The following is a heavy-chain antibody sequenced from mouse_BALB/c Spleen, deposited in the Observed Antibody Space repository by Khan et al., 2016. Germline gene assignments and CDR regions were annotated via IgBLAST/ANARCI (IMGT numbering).Heavy chain of an antibody. CDR1: GYTFTNYN. CDR2: IYPRNGDL. V-gene: IGHV1-12*01. J-gene: IGHJ3*01. Sequence: QVQLQQPGAELVKPGASVMLFCKASGYTFTNYNMHWVKQTPGQGLQWIGAIYPRNGDLFYNQKFKDKATLTADKSSNTAYMQLSSLTSEDSAVYYCVRWKRDGGFAYWGQGALVAVPA. CDR3: VRWKRDGGFAY.